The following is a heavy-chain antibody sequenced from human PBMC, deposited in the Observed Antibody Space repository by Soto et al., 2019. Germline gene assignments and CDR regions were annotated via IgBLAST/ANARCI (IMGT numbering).Heavy chain of an antibody. V-gene: IGHV3-15*07. J-gene: IGHJ4*02. Sequence: ESGGGLVEPGGSLRLSCAASGFTFTEAWMNWVRQAPGKGLEWVGRIQSKITGETADYSAPVRGRFTISRDDSKNTMYLQMNSLKTEDTAMYYCTTDGGGTRYWGQGTLVTVSS. CDR1: GFTFTEAW. D-gene: IGHD1-26*01. CDR2: IQSKITGETA. CDR3: TTDGGGTRY.